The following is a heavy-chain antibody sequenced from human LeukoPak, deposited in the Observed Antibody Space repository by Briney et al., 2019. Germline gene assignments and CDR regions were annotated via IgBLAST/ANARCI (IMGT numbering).Heavy chain of an antibody. V-gene: IGHV4-39*01. CDR1: GGSISSSSYY. Sequence: SETLSLTCTVSGGSISSSSYYWGWIRQPPGKGLEWIGSIYYSGSTYYNPSLKSRVTISVDTSKNQFSLKLSSVTAADTAVYYCARHPFYGAYYLDYWGQGTLVTVSS. J-gene: IGHJ4*02. CDR3: ARHPFYGAYYLDY. CDR2: IYYSGST. D-gene: IGHD4-17*01.